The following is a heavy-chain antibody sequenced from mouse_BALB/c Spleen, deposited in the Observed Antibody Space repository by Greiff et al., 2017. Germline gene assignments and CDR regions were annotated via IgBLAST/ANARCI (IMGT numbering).Heavy chain of an antibody. J-gene: IGHJ2*01. V-gene: IGHV5-6-4*01. Sequence: DVKLVESGGGLVKPGGSLKLSCAASGFTFSSYTMSWVRQTPEKKLEWVATISSGGSYTYYPDSVKGRFTISRDNAKNTLYLQMSSLKSEDTAMYYCTRELGRDDYWGQGTTLTVSS. CDR1: GFTFSSYT. CDR3: TRELGRDDY. CDR2: ISSGGSYT. D-gene: IGHD4-1*01.